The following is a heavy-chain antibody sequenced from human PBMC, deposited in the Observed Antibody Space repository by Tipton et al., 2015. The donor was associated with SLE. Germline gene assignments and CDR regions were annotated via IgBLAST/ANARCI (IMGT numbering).Heavy chain of an antibody. CDR3: ASRRHYYDSSGYYWGAFDI. CDR1: GGSISSHY. V-gene: IGHV4-59*11. Sequence: TLSLTCTVSGGSISSHYWSWIRQPPGKGLEWIGYIYYSGSTNYNPSLKSRVTISVDTSKNQFSLKLNSVTAADTAVYYCASRRHYYDSSGYYWGAFDIWGQGTMVTVS. D-gene: IGHD3-22*01. J-gene: IGHJ3*02. CDR2: IYYSGST.